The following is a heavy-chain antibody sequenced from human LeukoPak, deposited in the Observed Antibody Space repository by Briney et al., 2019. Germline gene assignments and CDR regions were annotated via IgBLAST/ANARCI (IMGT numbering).Heavy chain of an antibody. V-gene: IGHV1-18*01. CDR3: ARSPDILTGHDPLDY. CDR1: GYTFTSYG. CDR2: ISAYNGNT. J-gene: IGHJ4*02. Sequence: ASVKVSCKASGYTFTSYGISWLRQAPGQGLEWMGWISAYNGNTNYAQKFQGRVTMTTDTSTSTAYMELRSLRSDDTAVYYCARSPDILTGHDPLDYWGQGTLVTVSS. D-gene: IGHD3-9*01.